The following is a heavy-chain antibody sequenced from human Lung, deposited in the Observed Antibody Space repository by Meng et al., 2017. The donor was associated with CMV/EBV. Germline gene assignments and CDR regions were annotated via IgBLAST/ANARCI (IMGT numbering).Heavy chain of an antibody. D-gene: IGHD1-26*01. CDR1: GGSISSKIR. CDR2: IDDSGST. CDR3: ARGNQDAWELLAY. Sequence: QVNRQRCGVGCVKPSVTLSLTCGVSGGSISSKIRWTWVSKPPGKGLEWIGDIDDSGSTNYNPSINSRISISLDKSKNHFSLKVNSVTSADTAVYYCARGNQDAWELLAYWGQGALVTVSS. V-gene: IGHV4-4*02. J-gene: IGHJ4*02.